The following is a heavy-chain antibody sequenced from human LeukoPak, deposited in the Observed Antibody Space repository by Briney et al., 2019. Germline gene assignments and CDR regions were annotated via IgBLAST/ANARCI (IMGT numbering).Heavy chain of an antibody. D-gene: IGHD6-6*01. CDR2: ISGSGGST. V-gene: IGHV3-23*01. J-gene: IGHJ4*02. CDR1: GFTFSSHG. CDR3: AKDPRPLYSSSSPYYFDF. Sequence: GGSLRLSCAASGFTFSSHGMSWVRQPPGKGLEWVSGISGSGGSTYYADSVRGWFTISRDNSKNTLYLQMNSLRAEDTAVYYCAKDPRPLYSSSSPYYFDFWGQGTLVTVSS.